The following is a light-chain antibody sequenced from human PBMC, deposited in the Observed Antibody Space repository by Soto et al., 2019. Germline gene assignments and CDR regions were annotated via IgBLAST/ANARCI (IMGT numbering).Light chain of an antibody. CDR3: SSYTSGSTRVV. J-gene: IGLJ2*01. V-gene: IGLV2-14*03. CDR2: DVS. Sequence: QSALTQPASVSGSPGQSITISCTGTSSDVGGYNYVSWYQQHPGKAPKVMIYDVSKRPSWISNRFSGSKSGNTASLTISGLQVEDEGDYYCSSYTSGSTRVVFGGGTKLTVL. CDR1: SSDVGGYNY.